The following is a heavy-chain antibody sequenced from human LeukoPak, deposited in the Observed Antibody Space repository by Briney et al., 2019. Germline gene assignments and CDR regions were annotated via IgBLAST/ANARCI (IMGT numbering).Heavy chain of an antibody. CDR3: AREEDYGDFFDY. CDR1: GFTFSSYA. J-gene: IGHJ4*02. Sequence: PGGSLRLSCAASGFTFSSYAMHWVRQAPGKGLEWVSSISSSSSYIYYADSVKGRFTISRDNAKNSLYLQMNSLRAEDTAVYYCAREEDYGDFFDYWGQGTLVTVSS. V-gene: IGHV3-21*01. D-gene: IGHD4-17*01. CDR2: ISSSSSYI.